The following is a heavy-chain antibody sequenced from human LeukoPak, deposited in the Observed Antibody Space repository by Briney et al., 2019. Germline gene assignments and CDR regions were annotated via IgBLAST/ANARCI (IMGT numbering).Heavy chain of an antibody. CDR1: GYTFTGYY. Sequence: ASVKVSCKASGYTFTGYYMHWVRQAPGQGLEWMGRINPNSGGTNYAQKFQGRGTMTRDTSISTAYMELSRLRSDDTAVYYCARGRPSTNRNNINWFDPWGQGTLVTVSS. V-gene: IGHV1-2*06. D-gene: IGHD2/OR15-2a*01. CDR2: INPNSGGT. CDR3: ARGRPSTNRNNINWFDP. J-gene: IGHJ5*02.